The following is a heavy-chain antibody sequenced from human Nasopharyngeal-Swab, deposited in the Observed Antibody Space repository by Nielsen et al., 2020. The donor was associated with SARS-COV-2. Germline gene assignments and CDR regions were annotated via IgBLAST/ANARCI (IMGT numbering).Heavy chain of an antibody. D-gene: IGHD2-15*01. Sequence: RQAPGKGLERIGYIYYSGSTNYNPSLKSRVTISVDTSKNQFSLKLSSVTAADTAVYYCARALGYCSGGSCPLWYYGMDVWGQGTTVTVSS. V-gene: IGHV4-59*01. CDR3: ARALGYCSGGSCPLWYYGMDV. CDR2: IYYSGST. J-gene: IGHJ6*02.